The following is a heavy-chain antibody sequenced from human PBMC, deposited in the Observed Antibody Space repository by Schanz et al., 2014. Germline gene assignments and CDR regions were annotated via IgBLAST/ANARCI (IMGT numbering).Heavy chain of an antibody. Sequence: QVQLVQSGAEVKKPGASVKVSCKASGYTFTSYGISWVRQAPGQGLEWMGWISAYNGNTKYPQKLQGRVTMTTDTSASTAYMELMSLRSDDTAVYYCARDAADFYDILTEDDYWGQGTLVTVSS. V-gene: IGHV1-18*01. CDR3: ARDAADFYDILTEDDY. J-gene: IGHJ4*02. CDR1: GYTFTSYG. CDR2: ISAYNGNT. D-gene: IGHD3-9*01.